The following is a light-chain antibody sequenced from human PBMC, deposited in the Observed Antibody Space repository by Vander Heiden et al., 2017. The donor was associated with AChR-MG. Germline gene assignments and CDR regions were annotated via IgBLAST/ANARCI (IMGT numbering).Light chain of an antibody. J-gene: IGKJ5*01. Sequence: DIQMTQSPSSLSASVGDRVTITCQASQDISNYLNWYQQKPGKAPKLLIYDASNLETGVPSRFSGSGSGTDFTFTISSLQPEDIETYYCHQYDNLPPPITFGQGTRLEIK. CDR2: DAS. CDR1: QDISNY. CDR3: HQYDNLPPPIT. V-gene: IGKV1-33*01.